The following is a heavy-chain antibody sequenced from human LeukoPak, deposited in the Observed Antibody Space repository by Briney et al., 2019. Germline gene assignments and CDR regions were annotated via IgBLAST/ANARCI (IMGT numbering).Heavy chain of an antibody. J-gene: IGHJ4*02. Sequence: SETLSLTCNVSGASISDYYWSWIRQSAGKGLEWIGRIYAAETDFNPSLKSRVTMSVDTSKNQFSLKLSSVTAADTAVYYCASTYYYDSSGYQIDYWGQGTLVTVSS. D-gene: IGHD3-22*01. V-gene: IGHV4-4*07. CDR3: ASTYYYDSSGYQIDY. CDR2: IYAAET. CDR1: GASISDYY.